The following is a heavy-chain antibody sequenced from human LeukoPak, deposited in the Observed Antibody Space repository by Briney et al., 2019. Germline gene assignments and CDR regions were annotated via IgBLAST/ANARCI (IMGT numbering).Heavy chain of an antibody. D-gene: IGHD4-11*01. Sequence: SETLSLTCTVSGGSISSGDYYWSWIRQPPGKGLEWIGYIYYSGSTYYNPSLKSRVTISVDTSKNQFSLKRSSVTAADTAVYYCARLTYSGPHYFDYWGQGTLVTVSS. CDR1: GGSISSGDYY. CDR3: ARLTYSGPHYFDY. V-gene: IGHV4-30-4*08. J-gene: IGHJ4*02. CDR2: IYYSGST.